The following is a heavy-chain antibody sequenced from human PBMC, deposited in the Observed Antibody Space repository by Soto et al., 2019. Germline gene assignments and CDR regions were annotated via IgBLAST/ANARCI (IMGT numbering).Heavy chain of an antibody. V-gene: IGHV4-61*08. D-gene: IGHD4-17*01. CDR3: ARSAGLRRQFGY. J-gene: IGHJ4*02. CDR2: IYYSGST. Sequence: PSETLSLTCTVSGGSISSGGYYWSWIRQHPGKGLEWIGYIYYSGSTNYNPSLKSRVTISVDTSKNQFSLKLSSVTAADTAVYYCARSAGLRRQFGYWGQGTLVTVSS. CDR1: GGSISSGGYY.